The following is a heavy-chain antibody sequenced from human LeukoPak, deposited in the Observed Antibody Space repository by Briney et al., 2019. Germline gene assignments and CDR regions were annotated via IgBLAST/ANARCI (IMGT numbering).Heavy chain of an antibody. CDR1: GGSISSYY. D-gene: IGHD4-17*01. CDR2: IYYSGST. V-gene: IGHV4-59*08. CDR3: ARLAYGDSYYYYYGMDV. J-gene: IGHJ6*02. Sequence: SETRSLTGTVSGGSISSYYWSWIRQPPGKGLEWIGYIYYSGSTTYNPSLKSRVTISVDTSKNQFSLKLSSVTAADTAVYYCARLAYGDSYYYYYGMDVWGQGTTVTVSS.